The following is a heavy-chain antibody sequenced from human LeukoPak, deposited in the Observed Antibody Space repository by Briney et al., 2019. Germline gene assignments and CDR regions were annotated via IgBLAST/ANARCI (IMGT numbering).Heavy chain of an antibody. Sequence: SETLSLTCTVSGGSISSYYWSWIRQPPGKGLEWIGYIYYSGSTNYNPSLKSRVTISVDTSKKQFSLKLSSMTAADTAVYYCARGYSSSSGRPDYWGQGTLVTVSS. D-gene: IGHD6-6*01. V-gene: IGHV4-59*08. J-gene: IGHJ4*02. CDR3: ARGYSSSSGRPDY. CDR2: IYYSGST. CDR1: GGSISSYY.